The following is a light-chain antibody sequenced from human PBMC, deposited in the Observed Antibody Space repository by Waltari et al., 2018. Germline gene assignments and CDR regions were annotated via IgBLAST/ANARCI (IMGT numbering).Light chain of an antibody. CDR2: KAS. J-gene: IGKJ2*01. CDR1: QSINNW. V-gene: IGKV1-5*03. CDR3: QQYNSYPYT. Sequence: DIQMTQSPATLSASVGDRVTISCRASQSINNWLAWYQQEPGKAPKLLIYKASTLESGVPSRFSGSRSGTEFTLTISSLQPDDFATYYCQQYNSYPYTFGQGTKLEIK.